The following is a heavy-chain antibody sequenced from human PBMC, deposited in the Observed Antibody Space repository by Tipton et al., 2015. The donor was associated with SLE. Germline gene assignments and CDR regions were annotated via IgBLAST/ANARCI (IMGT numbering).Heavy chain of an antibody. CDR2: IYYSGST. CDR1: GGSISSYY. V-gene: IGHV4-59*12. CDR3: ARAPPLLGFQH. Sequence: TLSLTCTVSGGSISSYYWSWIRQPPGKGLEWIGYIYYSGSTNYNPSLKSRVTISVDTSKNQFSLKLSSVTAADTAVYYCARAPPLLGFQHWGQGTLITVSS. J-gene: IGHJ1*01. D-gene: IGHD3-16*01.